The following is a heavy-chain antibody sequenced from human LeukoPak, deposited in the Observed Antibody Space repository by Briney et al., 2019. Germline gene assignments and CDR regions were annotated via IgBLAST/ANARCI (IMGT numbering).Heavy chain of an antibody. CDR3: AKMKGQRLNDYCMDV. V-gene: IGHV3-23*01. Sequence: GGSLRLSCEASGLAFRNFAMSWVRQAPGKGLEWVSGMTGSGGSSYYADSVKGRFTISRDNAKSALYLQMNSLRADDTALYYCAKMKGQRLNDYCMDVWGKGTTVTVSS. CDR2: MTGSGGSS. CDR1: GLAFRNFA. J-gene: IGHJ6*03.